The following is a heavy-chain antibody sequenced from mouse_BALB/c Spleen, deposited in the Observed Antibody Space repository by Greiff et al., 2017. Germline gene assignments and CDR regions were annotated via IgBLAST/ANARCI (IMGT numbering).Heavy chain of an antibody. CDR3: ARGDLPYYFDY. D-gene: IGHD5-1*01. CDR2: ISSGSSTI. Sequence: DVHLVESGGGLVQPGGSRKLSCAASGFTFSSFGMHWVRQAPEKGLEWVAYISSGSSTIYYADTVKGRFTISRDNPKNTLFLQMTSLRSEDTAMYYCARGDLPYYFDYWGQGTTLTVSS. J-gene: IGHJ2*01. CDR1: GFTFSSFG. V-gene: IGHV5-17*02.